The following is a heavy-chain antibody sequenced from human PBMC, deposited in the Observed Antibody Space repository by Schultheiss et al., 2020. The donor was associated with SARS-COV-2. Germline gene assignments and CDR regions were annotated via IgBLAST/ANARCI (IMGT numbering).Heavy chain of an antibody. J-gene: IGHJ5*02. CDR3: VRDRSWWTPYNCFDL. CDR2: IRSSGRDI. CDR1: GFTFSSYG. D-gene: IGHD2-15*01. Sequence: GVSLRLSCAASGFTFSSYGMHWVRQAPGKGLEFVASIRSSGRDIYYADSMQGRFTVSRDNANNSLYLQMHSLRAEDTAVYYCVRDRSWWTPYNCFDLWGRGTLVTVSS. V-gene: IGHV3-21*01.